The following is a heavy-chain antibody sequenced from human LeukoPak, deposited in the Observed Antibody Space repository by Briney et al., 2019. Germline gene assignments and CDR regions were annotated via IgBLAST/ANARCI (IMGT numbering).Heavy chain of an antibody. CDR3: ARVLHYYSILTGYDY. Sequence: GGSLRLSCVASGVILNTYGMHWVRQAPGKGLEWVAFIRYDGGNQYYADSVKGRFTISRDNSKNTMSLQMNSLKTEDTAVYYCARVLHYYSILTGYDYWGQGALVTVSS. J-gene: IGHJ4*02. V-gene: IGHV3-30*02. CDR1: GVILNTYG. D-gene: IGHD3-9*01. CDR2: IRYDGGNQ.